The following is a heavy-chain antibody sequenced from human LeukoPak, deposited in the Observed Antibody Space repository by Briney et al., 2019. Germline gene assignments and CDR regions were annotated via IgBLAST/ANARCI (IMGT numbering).Heavy chain of an antibody. V-gene: IGHV4-39*01. CDR3: ARRPYYSSPFDY. CDR1: GGSISSSSHY. Sequence: PSETLSLTCTVSGGSISSSSHYWGWIRQPPGKGLEWIGSIYYSGSTYYNPSLKSRVTISVDTSKNQFSLKLSSVTAADTAVYYCARRPYYSSPFDYWGQGTLVTVSS. CDR2: IYYSGST. D-gene: IGHD3-22*01. J-gene: IGHJ4*02.